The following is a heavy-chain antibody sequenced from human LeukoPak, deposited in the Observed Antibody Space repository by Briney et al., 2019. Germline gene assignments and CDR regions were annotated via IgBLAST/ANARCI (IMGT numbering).Heavy chain of an antibody. CDR3: AKDRCSNGIGCYYYYMDV. V-gene: IGHV3-30*02. CDR2: IRYDGNNK. D-gene: IGHD2-8*01. Sequence: GGSLRLSCAASGFTFSDYSMHWVRQAPGKGLNWVAFIRYDGNNKYYADSVKGRFSISRDSSKNILNLQMNSLRAEDTAVYYCAKDRCSNGIGCYYYYMDVWGKGTTVTIYS. CDR1: GFTFSDYS. J-gene: IGHJ6*03.